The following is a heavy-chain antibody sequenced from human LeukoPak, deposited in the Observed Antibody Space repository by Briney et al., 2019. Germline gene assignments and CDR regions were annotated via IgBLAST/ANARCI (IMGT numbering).Heavy chain of an antibody. CDR3: ARGRSYGFDFDS. CDR2: KYYSGST. D-gene: IGHD5-18*01. J-gene: IGHJ4*02. CDR1: GVSINTCCYY. V-gene: IGHV4-61*01. Sequence: SETLSLTCDVSGVSINTCCYYWTWIRQPPGKRLEWIGYKYYSGSTRYNSSLRSQLTISLDSSKNQFSLRLTSVTAADTAVYYCARGRSYGFDFDSWGPGTLVIVSS.